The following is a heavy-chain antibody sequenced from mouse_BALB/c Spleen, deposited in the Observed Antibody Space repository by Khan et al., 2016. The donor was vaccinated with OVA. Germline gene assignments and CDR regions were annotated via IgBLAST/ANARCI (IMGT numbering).Heavy chain of an antibody. J-gene: IGHJ2*01. CDR2: IWAGGST. V-gene: IGHV2-9*02. CDR1: GFSLISYG. CDR3: ARDPHTKDYFDY. D-gene: IGHD1-1*01. Sequence: QVQLMESGPGLVAPSQSLSITCTVSGFSLISYGVHWVRQSPGKGLEWLGVIWAGGSTNYNSALMSRLSISKDNSKSQVFLKMNSLQTDDTVMYYCARDPHTKDYFDYWGQGTTLTVSS.